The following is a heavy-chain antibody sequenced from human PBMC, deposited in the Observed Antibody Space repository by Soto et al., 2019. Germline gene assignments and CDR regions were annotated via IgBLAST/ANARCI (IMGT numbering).Heavy chain of an antibody. CDR1: GFTFISYG. Sequence: QVQLVESGGGVVQPGRSLRLSCAASGFTFISYGMHWVRQAPGKGLEWVAVIWYDGSNKYYADSVKGRFTISRDNSKNTLYLQMNSLSADDTAVYYCARDLQLRWGQGTLVTVSS. CDR2: IWYDGSNK. CDR3: ARDLQLR. J-gene: IGHJ4*02. D-gene: IGHD5-18*01. V-gene: IGHV3-33*01.